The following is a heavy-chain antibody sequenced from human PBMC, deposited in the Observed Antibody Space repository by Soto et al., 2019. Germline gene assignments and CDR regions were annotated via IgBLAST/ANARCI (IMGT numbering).Heavy chain of an antibody. CDR1: GGSISSYY. D-gene: IGHD3-10*01. CDR2: IYYSGST. CDR3: AREHYGSGSMDV. V-gene: IGHV4-59*01. J-gene: IGHJ6*02. Sequence: SETLSLTCTVSGGSISSYYWSWIRQPPGKGLEWIGYIYYSGSTNYNPSLKSRVTISVDTSKNQFSLKLSSVTAADTAVYYCAREHYGSGSMDVWGQGTTVTVSS.